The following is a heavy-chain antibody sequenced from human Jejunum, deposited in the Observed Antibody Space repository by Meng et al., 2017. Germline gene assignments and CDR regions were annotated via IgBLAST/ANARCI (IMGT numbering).Heavy chain of an antibody. CDR2: ISGGGAGS. CDR3: SKRGSAIWFDS. D-gene: IGHD2-15*01. V-gene: IGHV3-23*01. CDR1: GFSFSSYG. Sequence: GGSLRLSCETSGFSFSSYGMSWVRQAPGKGLEWVAHISGGGAGSKYAESVKGRFAISRDTSKDALFLQMSSLRAEDAAVYYCSKRGSAIWFDSWGQGNLVTVSS. J-gene: IGHJ5*01.